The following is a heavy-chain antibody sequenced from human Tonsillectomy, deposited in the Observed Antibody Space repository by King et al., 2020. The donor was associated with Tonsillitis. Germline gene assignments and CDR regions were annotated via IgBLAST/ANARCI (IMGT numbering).Heavy chain of an antibody. CDR2: ISHSGST. CDR3: ARLSTYCSATGCFRFDH. Sequence: VQLQQWGAGLLKPSETLSLTCAVSGGSLSNFYWSWIRQPPGKGLEWIGEISHSGSTNYNSSLKSRVTISIDTSKNQFSLNLSSVTAADRAVYYCARLSTYCSATGCFRFDHWGQGTLVTVSS. V-gene: IGHV4-34*01. D-gene: IGHD2-15*01. J-gene: IGHJ4*02. CDR1: GGSLSNFY.